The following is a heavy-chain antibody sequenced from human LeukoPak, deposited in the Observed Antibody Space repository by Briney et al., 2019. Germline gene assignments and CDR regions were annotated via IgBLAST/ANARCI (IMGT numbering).Heavy chain of an antibody. CDR2: ISGSGGST. D-gene: IGHD3-10*01. CDR1: GFTFSSYA. J-gene: IGHJ4*02. Sequence: RTGGPLRLSCAASGFTFSSYAMSWVRQAPGKGLEWVSAISGSGGSTYYADSVKGRFTISRDNSKNTLYLQMNSLRAEDTAVYYCAKDTYYYGSGTDYWGQGTLVTVSS. CDR3: AKDTYYYGSGTDY. V-gene: IGHV3-23*01.